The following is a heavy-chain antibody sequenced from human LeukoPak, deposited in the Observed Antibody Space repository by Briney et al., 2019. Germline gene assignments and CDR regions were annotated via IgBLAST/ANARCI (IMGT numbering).Heavy chain of an antibody. CDR1: GGSFSGYY. D-gene: IGHD6-13*01. CDR3: AIVSSSWYRIDY. V-gene: IGHV4-34*01. J-gene: IGHJ4*02. CDR2: INHSGST. Sequence: PSETLSLTCAVYGGSFSGYYWSWIRQPPGKGLEWIGEINHSGSTNYNPSLKSRVTISVDTSKNQFSLKLSSVTAADTAVYYCAIVSSSWYRIDYWGQGTLVTVSS.